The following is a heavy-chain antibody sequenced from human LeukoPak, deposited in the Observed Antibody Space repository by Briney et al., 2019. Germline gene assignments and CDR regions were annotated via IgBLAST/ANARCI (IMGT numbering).Heavy chain of an antibody. J-gene: IGHJ6*02. Sequence: PSETLSLTCAVSGGSISSYYWSWIRQPPGKGLEFIGYIYYSGSTNYNPSLKSRVTISVDTSKNQFSLKLSSVTAADTAVYYCARVTAWGSGMDVWGQGTTVTVSS. CDR2: IYYSGST. CDR3: ARVTAWGSGMDV. CDR1: GGSISSYY. V-gene: IGHV4-59*01. D-gene: IGHD5-18*01.